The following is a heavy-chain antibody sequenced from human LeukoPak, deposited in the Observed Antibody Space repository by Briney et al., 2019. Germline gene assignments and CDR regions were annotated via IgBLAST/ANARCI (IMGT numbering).Heavy chain of an antibody. CDR1: GFTFSSYW. V-gene: IGHV3-30-3*01. CDR2: ISYDGSNK. J-gene: IGHJ4*02. Sequence: GGSLRLSCAASGFTFSSYWMTWVRQAPGKGLEWVAVISYDGSNKYYADSVKGRFTISRDNSKNTLYLQMNSLRAEDTAVYYCARVSSGWYGYWGQGTLVTVSS. CDR3: ARVSSGWYGY. D-gene: IGHD6-19*01.